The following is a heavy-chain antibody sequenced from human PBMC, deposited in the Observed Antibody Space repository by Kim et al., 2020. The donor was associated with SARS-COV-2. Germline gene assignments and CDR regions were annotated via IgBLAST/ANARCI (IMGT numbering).Heavy chain of an antibody. CDR1: GFTFSSYG. J-gene: IGHJ6*02. D-gene: IGHD6-13*01. Sequence: GGSLRLSCAASGFTFSSYGMHWVRQAPGKGLEWVAVISYDGNNKYYADSVKGRFTISRDNSKNTLYLQMNSLRAEDTAVYYCARVLGAAAGTYYYYVMDVWGQRTTVTVSS. CDR3: ARVLGAAAGTYYYYVMDV. CDR2: ISYDGNNK. V-gene: IGHV3-33*05.